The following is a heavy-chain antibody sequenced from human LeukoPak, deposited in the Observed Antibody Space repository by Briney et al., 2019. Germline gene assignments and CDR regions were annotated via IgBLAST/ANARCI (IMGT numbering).Heavy chain of an antibody. CDR2: FRNNDSPV. CDR3: ATWDGPSAGLAV. Sequence: GGSLRLSCAAASGFTFTDYISWIRQAPGKGLEWVSYFRNNDSPVYYADSVKGRFTISRDNAKDSLYLQMNSLRAEDTAVYFCATWDGPSAGLAVWGQGTTVTVTS. D-gene: IGHD1-26*01. J-gene: IGHJ6*02. V-gene: IGHV3-11*01. CDR1: GFTFTDY.